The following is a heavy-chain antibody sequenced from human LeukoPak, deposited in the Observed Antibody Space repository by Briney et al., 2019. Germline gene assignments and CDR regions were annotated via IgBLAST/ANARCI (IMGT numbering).Heavy chain of an antibody. D-gene: IGHD3-9*01. J-gene: IGHJ5*02. CDR3: ARARHDILTGLGNWFDP. Sequence: PSETLSLTCTVSGGSISSYYWSWIRQPPGKGLEWIGEINHSGSTNYNPSLKSRVTISVDTSKNQFSLKLSSVTAADTAVYYCARARHDILTGLGNWFDPWGQGTLVTVSS. CDR2: INHSGST. CDR1: GGSISSYY. V-gene: IGHV4-34*01.